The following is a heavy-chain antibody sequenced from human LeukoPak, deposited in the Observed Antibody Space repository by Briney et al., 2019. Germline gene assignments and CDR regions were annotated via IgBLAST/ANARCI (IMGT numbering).Heavy chain of an antibody. V-gene: IGHV3-21*01. CDR1: GFTFSSYS. CDR2: ISSSSSYI. CDR3: ARVVGTGFGAFDI. D-gene: IGHD6-19*01. Sequence: TPGGSLRLSCAASGFTFSSYSMNWVRQAPGKGLEWVSSISSSSSYIYYAASVKGRFTISRDNAKNSLYLQMNSLRAEDTAVYYCARVVGTGFGAFDIWGRGTMVTVSS. J-gene: IGHJ3*02.